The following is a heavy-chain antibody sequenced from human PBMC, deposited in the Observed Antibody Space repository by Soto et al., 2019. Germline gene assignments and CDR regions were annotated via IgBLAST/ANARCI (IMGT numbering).Heavy chain of an antibody. J-gene: IGHJ4*02. CDR2: INPNSGGT. Sequence: QVQPVQSGAEVKKPGASVKVSCKASGYTFTGYYMHWVRQAPGQGLEWMGWINPNSGGTNYAQKFQGRVTMTRDTSISTAYMELSRLRSDDTAVYYCAPESGGDGGGSYGGGFDYWGQGTLVTVSS. CDR1: GYTFTGYY. D-gene: IGHD1-26*01. CDR3: APESGGDGGGSYGGGFDY. V-gene: IGHV1-2*02.